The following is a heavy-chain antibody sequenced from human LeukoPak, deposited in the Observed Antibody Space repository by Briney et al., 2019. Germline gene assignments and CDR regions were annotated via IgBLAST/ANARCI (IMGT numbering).Heavy chain of an antibody. D-gene: IGHD1-1*01. V-gene: IGHV1-2*04. CDR2: INPNSGGT. CDR1: GYTFTGYY. Sequence: ASVKVSCKASGYTFTGYYMHWVRQAPGQGLEWMGWINPNSGGTNYAQKFQGWVTMTRDTSISTAYMELSRLRSDDTAVYYCARDRFGRRSGTAEDDAFDIWGQGTMVTVSS. CDR3: ARDRFGRRSGTAEDDAFDI. J-gene: IGHJ3*02.